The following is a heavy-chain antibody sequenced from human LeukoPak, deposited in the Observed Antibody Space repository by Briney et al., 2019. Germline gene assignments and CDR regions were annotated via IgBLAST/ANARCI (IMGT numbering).Heavy chain of an antibody. D-gene: IGHD2-2*01. J-gene: IGHJ6*03. V-gene: IGHV3-30*02. CDR3: AKSWVEYQLLFSHMDV. Sequence: PGGSLRLSCAASGFTFSSYGMHWVRQAPGKGLEWVAFIRYDGSNKYYADSVKGRFTISRDNSKNTLYLQMNSLRAEDTAVYYCAKSWVEYQLLFSHMDVWGKGTTVTVSS. CDR1: GFTFSSYG. CDR2: IRYDGSNK.